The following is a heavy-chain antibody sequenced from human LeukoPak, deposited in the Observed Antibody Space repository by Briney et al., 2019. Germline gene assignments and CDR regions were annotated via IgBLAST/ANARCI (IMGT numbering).Heavy chain of an antibody. D-gene: IGHD2-2*01. CDR3: ARAAVDPRPQPYYYYYGMDV. Sequence: GGSLRLSCAASGSTVSSNYMSWVRQAPGKGLEWVSVIYSGGSTYYADSVKGRFTISRDNSKNTLYLQMNSLRAEDTAVYYCARAAVDPRPQPYYYYYGMDVWGQGTTVTVSS. V-gene: IGHV3-66*01. CDR1: GSTVSSNY. J-gene: IGHJ6*02. CDR2: IYSGGST.